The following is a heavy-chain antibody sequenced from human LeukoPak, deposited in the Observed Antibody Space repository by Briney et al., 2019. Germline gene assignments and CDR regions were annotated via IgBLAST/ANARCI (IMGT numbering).Heavy chain of an antibody. CDR3: ARLSGGNSAWFDP. D-gene: IGHD4-23*01. V-gene: IGHV4-59*01. J-gene: IGHJ5*02. CDR1: GASINTYY. CDR2: LFYSGST. Sequence: SETLSLTCTVSGASINTYYWSWIRQPPGKGLQWIGSLFYSGSTNSNPSLKSRVIISVDTSKNQLSLKLSSVTAADTAVYYCARLSGGNSAWFDPWGQGTLVTVSS.